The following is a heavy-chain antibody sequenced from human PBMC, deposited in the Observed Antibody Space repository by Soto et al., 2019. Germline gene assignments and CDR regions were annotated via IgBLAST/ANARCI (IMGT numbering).Heavy chain of an antibody. CDR3: TTVYCSGGSCYSYYFDY. Sequence: GGSLRLSCAASGFTFSNAWMNWVRQAPGKGLEWVGRIKSKTDGGTTDYAAPVKGRFTISRDDSKNTLYLQMNSLKTEDTAVYYCTTVYCSGGSCYSYYFDYWGQGTLVTVSS. V-gene: IGHV3-15*07. CDR2: IKSKTDGGTT. J-gene: IGHJ4*02. D-gene: IGHD2-15*01. CDR1: GFTFSNAW.